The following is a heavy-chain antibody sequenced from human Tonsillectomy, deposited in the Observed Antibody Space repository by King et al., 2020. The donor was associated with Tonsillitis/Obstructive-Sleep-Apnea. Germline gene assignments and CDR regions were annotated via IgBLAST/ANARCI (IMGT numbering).Heavy chain of an antibody. Sequence: VQLVESGGGVVQPGRSLRLSCAASGFTFSNYGMHWVRQAPGKGLEWVAVIWYDGSNENYADSVKGRFTISRDNSKNTLYLQMNILRAEDTAVYYCARDHSMGAPQVYWGQGTQVTVSS. CDR3: ARDHSMGAPQVY. D-gene: IGHD1-26*01. CDR1: GFTFSNYG. J-gene: IGHJ4*01. CDR2: IWYDGSNE. V-gene: IGHV3-33*01.